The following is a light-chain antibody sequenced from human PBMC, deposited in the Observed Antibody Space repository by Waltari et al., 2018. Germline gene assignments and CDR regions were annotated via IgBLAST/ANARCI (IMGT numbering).Light chain of an antibody. J-gene: IGLJ3*02. Sequence: QSALTQPASVSGSPGQSITISCTGTSGDIGNYNFVPWYQQTQGRAPKLIVYDVSQRPSGVSNRFSGSKSGNTASLTISGVQAEDEADYYCSSYTTTSSWVFGGGTKLTVL. CDR2: DVS. CDR1: SGDIGNYNF. CDR3: SSYTTTSSWV. V-gene: IGLV2-14*01.